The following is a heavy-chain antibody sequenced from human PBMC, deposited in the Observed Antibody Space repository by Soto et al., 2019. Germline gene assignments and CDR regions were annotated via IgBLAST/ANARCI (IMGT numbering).Heavy chain of an antibody. CDR3: ARDKGGFGELLTGDAFDL. V-gene: IGHV3-21*01. D-gene: IGHD3-10*01. CDR1: GFSFNGFT. Sequence: SLRLSCAGSGFSFNGFTMHWVRQAPGKGLEWVSSIRDDSVYIYYSDSLKGRFTISRDNAKNSLYLQMNSLRAEDTAVYYCARDKGGFGELLTGDAFDLWGQGTMVTVSS. J-gene: IGHJ3*01. CDR2: IRDDSVYI.